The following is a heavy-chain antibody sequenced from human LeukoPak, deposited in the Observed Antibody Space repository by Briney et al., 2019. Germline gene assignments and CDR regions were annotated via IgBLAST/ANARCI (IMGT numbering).Heavy chain of an antibody. CDR2: INPSGGST. D-gene: IGHD3-10*01. J-gene: IGHJ4*02. CDR1: GYTFTSYY. V-gene: IGHV1-46*01. CDR3: ARDLGFGELFGYY. Sequence: ASVKVSCKASGYTFTSYYMHWVRQAPGQGLEWMGIINPSGGSTSYAQKFQGRVTMTRDTSISTAYMELSRLRSDDTAVYYCARDLGFGELFGYYWGQGTLVTVSS.